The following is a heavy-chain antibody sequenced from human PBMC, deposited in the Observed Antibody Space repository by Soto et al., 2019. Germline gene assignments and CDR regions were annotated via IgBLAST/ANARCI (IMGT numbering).Heavy chain of an antibody. CDR1: GYTFTSYG. Sequence: GASVKVSCKASGYTFTSYGISWVRQAPGQGLEWMGWISAYNGNTNYAQKLQGRVTMTTDTSTSTAYMELRSLRSDDTAVYYCARVFWSIAARPLMGEGWFDPWGQGTLVTVSS. CDR3: ARVFWSIAARPLMGEGWFDP. V-gene: IGHV1-18*01. D-gene: IGHD6-6*01. CDR2: ISAYNGNT. J-gene: IGHJ5*02.